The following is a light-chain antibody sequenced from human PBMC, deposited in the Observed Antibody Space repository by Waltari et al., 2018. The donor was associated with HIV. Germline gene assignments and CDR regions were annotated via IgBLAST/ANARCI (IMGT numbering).Light chain of an antibody. J-gene: IGLJ2*01. Sequence: QSALTQPPSASGSPGQSVTISCTGTSSDVGGYNYVSWYQQHPGKAPKLMIYEVSKRPAGVPHRFSGSKSGNTASLTVSGLQAEDEADYYCSSYAGSNTDVVFGGGTKLTVL. CDR1: SSDVGGYNY. CDR2: EVS. CDR3: SSYAGSNTDVV. V-gene: IGLV2-8*01.